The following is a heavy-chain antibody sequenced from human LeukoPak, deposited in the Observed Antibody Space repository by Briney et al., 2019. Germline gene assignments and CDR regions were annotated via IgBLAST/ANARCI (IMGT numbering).Heavy chain of an antibody. J-gene: IGHJ5*02. CDR3: ASLTTIFYNNWFAP. CDR1: GGSFSGYY. D-gene: IGHD3-9*01. Sequence: PSETLSLTCAVYGGSFSGYYWSWIRQPPGKGLEWIGEINHSGSTNYNPSLKSRVTISVDTSKNQFSLKLSSVTAADTAVYYCASLTTIFYNNWFAPGGQGTLVPVSP. V-gene: IGHV4-34*01. CDR2: INHSGST.